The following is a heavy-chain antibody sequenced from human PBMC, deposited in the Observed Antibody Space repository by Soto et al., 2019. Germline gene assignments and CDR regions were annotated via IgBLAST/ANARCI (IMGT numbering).Heavy chain of an antibody. CDR2: ISHDGTVK. J-gene: IGHJ4*02. V-gene: IGHV3-30*18. D-gene: IGHD5-18*01. Sequence: QVQLVESGGGVVQPGRSLRLSCAASRFTFSNYGMQWVRQAPGKGLEWVAVISHDGTVKYYADSVKGRVTISRDNFQNTLDRQLDSLRAEDTAVYYCAKERDTRSSSCFDSWGQGTLVTVSS. CDR1: RFTFSNYG. CDR3: AKERDTRSSSCFDS.